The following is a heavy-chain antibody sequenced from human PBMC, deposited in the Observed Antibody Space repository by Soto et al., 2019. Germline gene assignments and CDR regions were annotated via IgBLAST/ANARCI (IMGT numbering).Heavy chain of an antibody. Sequence: GASLKVSCKASGYTFTSYGISWVRQAPGQGLEWMGWISAYNGNTDYAQKLQGRVTMTTDTSTSTAYMELRSLRSDDTAVYYCARTGYSSGWYRIYGMDVWGQGTTVTVSS. V-gene: IGHV1-18*01. D-gene: IGHD6-19*01. J-gene: IGHJ6*02. CDR1: GYTFTSYG. CDR2: ISAYNGNT. CDR3: ARTGYSSGWYRIYGMDV.